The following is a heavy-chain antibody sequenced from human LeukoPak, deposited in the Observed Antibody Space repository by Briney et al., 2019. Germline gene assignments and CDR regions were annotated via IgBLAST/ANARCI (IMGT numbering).Heavy chain of an antibody. Sequence: PSETLSLTCTVSGGSISSGGYYWSWIRQPPGKGLEWIGYIYHSGSTYYNPSLKSRVTISVDRSKNQFSLKLSSVTAADTAVYYCTRGGAKEDYFDYWGQGTLVTVSS. J-gene: IGHJ4*02. CDR2: IYHSGST. CDR1: GGSISSGGYY. CDR3: TRGGAKEDYFDY. V-gene: IGHV4-30-2*01. D-gene: IGHD6-25*01.